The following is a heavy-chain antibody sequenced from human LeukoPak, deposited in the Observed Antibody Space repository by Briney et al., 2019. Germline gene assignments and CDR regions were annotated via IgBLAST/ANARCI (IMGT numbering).Heavy chain of an antibody. CDR2: INPSSGGT. D-gene: IGHD2-15*01. Sequence: ASVKVSCKASGYIFTDHYMHWVRQAPGQGPEWMGWINPSSGGTNYAQNFRDRVTMTRDTSISTAYMELSSLTYDDTAVYYCARGVLLQGRGAFDIWGQGAMVTVSS. CDR1: GYIFTDHY. V-gene: IGHV1-2*02. J-gene: IGHJ3*02. CDR3: ARGVLLQGRGAFDI.